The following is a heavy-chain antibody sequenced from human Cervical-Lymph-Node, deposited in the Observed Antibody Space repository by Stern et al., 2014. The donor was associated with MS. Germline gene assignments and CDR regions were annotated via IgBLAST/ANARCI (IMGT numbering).Heavy chain of an antibody. CDR1: EFTFSDYY. J-gene: IGHJ4*02. CDR3: ARDPMYYYDSSGT. Sequence: VHLVESGGGLVRPGGSLRLSCAASEFTFSDYYMYWFRQAPGKGLEWVSYISSSGDTIYYADSVKGGFTISRDNAKNSLYLQMNSLRAEDTAVYYCARDPMYYYDSSGTWGQGTLVTVSS. CDR2: ISSSGDTI. D-gene: IGHD3-22*01. V-gene: IGHV3-11*01.